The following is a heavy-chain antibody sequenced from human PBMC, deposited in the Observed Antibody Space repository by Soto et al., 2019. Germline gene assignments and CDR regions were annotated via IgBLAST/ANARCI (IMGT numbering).Heavy chain of an antibody. CDR1: GYTFTSYA. J-gene: IGHJ4*02. D-gene: IGHD6-19*01. CDR2: INAGNGNT. Sequence: ASVKVSCKASGYTFTSYAMHWVRQAPGQRLEWMGWINAGNGNTKYSQKFQGRVTITRDTSASTAYMELSSLRSEDTAVYYCARELAVAGHYFDYWGQGTLVTVSS. V-gene: IGHV1-3*01. CDR3: ARELAVAGHYFDY.